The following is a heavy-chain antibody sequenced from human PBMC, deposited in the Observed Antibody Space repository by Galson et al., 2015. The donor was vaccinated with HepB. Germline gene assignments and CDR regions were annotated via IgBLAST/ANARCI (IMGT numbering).Heavy chain of an antibody. V-gene: IGHV4-59*01. D-gene: IGHD5-12*01. CDR3: ARDHYSGYEPPLYNWFDP. CDR2: IYYSGST. Sequence: ETLSLTCTVSGGSISSYYWSWIRQPPGKGLEWIGYIYYSGSTNYNPSLKSRVTISVDTSKNQFSLKLSSVTAADTAVYYCARDHYSGYEPPLYNWFDPWGQGTLVTVSS. CDR1: GGSISSYY. J-gene: IGHJ5*02.